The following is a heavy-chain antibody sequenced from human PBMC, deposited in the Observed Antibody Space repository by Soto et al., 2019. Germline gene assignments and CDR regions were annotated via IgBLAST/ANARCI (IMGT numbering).Heavy chain of an antibody. CDR2: INQDGSEK. D-gene: IGHD2-21*02. V-gene: IGHV3-7*05. Sequence: EVQLVESGGGLVQPGGSLRLSCEGSGFTFSNSWMNWVRQAPGKGLEWVANINQDGSEKNYVDSVKGRFTISRDNAKNSLYLQMTSLRVEDTGGYYCVVTTSTFGIWGQGAMVTVSS. CDR3: VVTTSTFGI. CDR1: GFTFSNSW. J-gene: IGHJ3*02.